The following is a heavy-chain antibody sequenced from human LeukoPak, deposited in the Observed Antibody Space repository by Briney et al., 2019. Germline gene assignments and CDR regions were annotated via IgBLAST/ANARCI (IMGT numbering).Heavy chain of an antibody. J-gene: IGHJ5*02. Sequence: ASVKVSCKASGYTFTSYDINWVRQATGQGLEWMGWMNPNSGNTSYAQKFQGRVTITRNTSISTAYMELSSLRSEDTAVYYCAREGRRYNWFDPWGQGTPVTVSS. CDR3: AREGRRYNWFDP. D-gene: IGHD6-25*01. V-gene: IGHV1-8*03. CDR1: GYTFTSYD. CDR2: MNPNSGNT.